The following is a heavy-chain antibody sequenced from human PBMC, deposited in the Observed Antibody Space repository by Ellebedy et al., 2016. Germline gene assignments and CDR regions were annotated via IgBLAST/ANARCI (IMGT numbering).Heavy chain of an antibody. V-gene: IGHV1-2*04. J-gene: IGHJ4*02. CDR1: GNTFSSYY. Sequence: ASVKVSCKESGNTFSSYYMHWVRQAPGQGLEWMGWINPNSGGTNYAQKFQGWVTMTRDTSISTAYMELSRLRSDDTAVYYCARGHYDSSGYYYDYWGQGTLVTVSS. CDR2: INPNSGGT. D-gene: IGHD3-22*01. CDR3: ARGHYDSSGYYYDY.